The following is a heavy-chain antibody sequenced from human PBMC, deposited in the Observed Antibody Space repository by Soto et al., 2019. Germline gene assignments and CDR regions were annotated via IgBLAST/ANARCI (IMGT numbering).Heavy chain of an antibody. CDR3: ARRWFGTDV. CDR1: GCTLSGHS. J-gene: IGHJ6*04. Sequence: EVQLVESVGGLVQPGGSLRLYCAASGCTLSGHSMHWVRQAPGKGMLWVSGIDNAGTDSTDADSVKGRFTSSRDNAKNMVYLQMRRPRVETTSEYYCARRWFGTDVWGKGNTVTVSS. D-gene: IGHD3-10*01. CDR2: IDNAGTDS. V-gene: IGHV3-74*01.